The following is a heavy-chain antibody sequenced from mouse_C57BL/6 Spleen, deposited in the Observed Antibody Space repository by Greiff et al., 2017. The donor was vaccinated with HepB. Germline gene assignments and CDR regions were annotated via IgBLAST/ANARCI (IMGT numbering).Heavy chain of an antibody. Sequence: EVQLQQSGPELVKPGASVKISCKASGYTFTDYYMNWVKQSHGKSLEWIGDINPNNGGTSYNQKFKGKATLTVDKSSSTAYMELRSLTSEDSAVYYCARSRYYGSSPDYWGKGTTITVSS. D-gene: IGHD1-1*01. CDR1: GYTFTDYY. CDR3: ARSRYYGSSPDY. J-gene: IGHJ2*01. CDR2: INPNNGGT. V-gene: IGHV1-26*01.